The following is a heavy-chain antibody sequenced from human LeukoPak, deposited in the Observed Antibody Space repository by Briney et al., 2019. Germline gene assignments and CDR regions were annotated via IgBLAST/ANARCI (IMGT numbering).Heavy chain of an antibody. Sequence: PSETLSLTCTVSGGSISSYYWSWIRQPPGKGLEWIGYIYYSGSTNYNPSLKSRVTISVDTSKNQFSLKLSSVTAADTAVYYCARDRSSGWRLNYYYYMDVWGKGTTVTVSS. V-gene: IGHV4-59*01. CDR2: IYYSGST. J-gene: IGHJ6*03. CDR3: ARDRSSGWRLNYYYYMDV. D-gene: IGHD6-19*01. CDR1: GGSISSYY.